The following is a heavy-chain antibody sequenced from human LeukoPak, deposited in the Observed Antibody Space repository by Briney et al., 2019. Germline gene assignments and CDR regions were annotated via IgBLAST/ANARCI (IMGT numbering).Heavy chain of an antibody. V-gene: IGHV3-23*01. J-gene: IGHJ5*02. CDR1: GFTFSSYA. CDR2: ISGSGGST. D-gene: IGHD6-19*01. Sequence: GGSLRLSCAASGFTFSSYAMSWVRQAPGKGLEWVSAISGSGGSTYYADSVKGRFTISRDNSKNTLYLQMNSLRAEDTAVYYCARARRIAVAGTGWFDPWGQGTLVTVSS. CDR3: ARARRIAVAGTGWFDP.